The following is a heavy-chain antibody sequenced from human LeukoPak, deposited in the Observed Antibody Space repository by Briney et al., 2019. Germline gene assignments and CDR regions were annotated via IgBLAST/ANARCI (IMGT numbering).Heavy chain of an antibody. D-gene: IGHD5-18*01. CDR2: IYPGDSDSDI. CDR3: ARLAGYSYAQGYMDV. V-gene: IGHV5-51*01. Sequence: GESLKISCKGSGYSFSIYWIGWVRQMPGKGLEWMGIIYPGDSDSDIRYSPSFQGQVTISADKSISTAYLQWSSLKASDTAMYYCARLAGYSYAQGYMDVWGKGTTVTVSS. J-gene: IGHJ6*03. CDR1: GYSFSIYW.